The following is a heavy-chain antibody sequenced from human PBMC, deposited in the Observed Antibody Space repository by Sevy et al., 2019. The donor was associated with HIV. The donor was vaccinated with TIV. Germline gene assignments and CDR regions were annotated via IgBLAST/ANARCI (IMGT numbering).Heavy chain of an antibody. J-gene: IGHJ4*02. CDR1: GYTFTDYY. Sequence: GPVKVSCKASGYTFTDYYLHWVRQAPGQGLEWMTYINPNTGVKNYAQKFRGRVTMTTDTSINTVYMELTRLTSDDTAVYFCARGRVIFDYWGQGTLVTVSS. CDR2: INPNTGVK. V-gene: IGHV1-2*02. CDR3: ARGRVIFDY.